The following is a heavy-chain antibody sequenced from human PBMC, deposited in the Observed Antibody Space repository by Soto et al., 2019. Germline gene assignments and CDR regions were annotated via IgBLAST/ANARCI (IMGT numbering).Heavy chain of an antibody. CDR2: ISAYNGNT. Sequence: ASVKVSCKASGYTFTSYGISWVRQAPGQGLEWMGWISAYNGNTNYAQKLQGRVTMTTDTSTSTAYMELRSLRSDDTAVYYCARDLYGDSWKYFDYWGQGTLVTVSS. D-gene: IGHD4-17*01. J-gene: IGHJ4*02. CDR3: ARDLYGDSWKYFDY. V-gene: IGHV1-18*01. CDR1: GYTFTSYG.